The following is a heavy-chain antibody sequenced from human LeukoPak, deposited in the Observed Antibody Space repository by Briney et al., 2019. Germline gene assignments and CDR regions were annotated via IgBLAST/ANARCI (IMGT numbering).Heavy chain of an antibody. CDR2: IKSKTDGGTT. D-gene: IGHD3-22*01. V-gene: IGHV3-15*01. CDR3: TTSGYYYVHYYYYMDV. CDR1: GFTFSNAW. Sequence: PGGSLRLSCAASGFTFSNAWMSWVRQAPGKGLEWVGRIKSKTDGGTTDYAAPVKGRFTISRDDSKNTLYLQMNSLKTEDTAVYYCTTSGYYYVHYYYYMDVWGKGTTVTISS. J-gene: IGHJ6*03.